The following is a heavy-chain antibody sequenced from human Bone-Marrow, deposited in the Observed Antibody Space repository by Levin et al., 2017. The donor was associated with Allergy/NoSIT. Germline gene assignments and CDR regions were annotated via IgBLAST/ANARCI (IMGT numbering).Heavy chain of an antibody. J-gene: IGHJ4*02. CDR1: GGSMSGYY. D-gene: IGHD3-22*01. Sequence: SETLSLNCTVSGGSMSGYYWSWIRQPLGKGLEWIGYIYYSGSTHYNPSLKSRVTISVDTSKNQFSLKLSSVTAADTAIYYCARHPYYYDSIDYWGQGTLVTVSS. CDR3: ARHPYYYDSIDY. CDR2: IYYSGST. V-gene: IGHV4-59*08.